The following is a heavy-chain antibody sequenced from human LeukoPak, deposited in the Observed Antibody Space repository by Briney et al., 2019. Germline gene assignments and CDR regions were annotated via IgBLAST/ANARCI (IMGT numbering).Heavy chain of an antibody. CDR3: ARGAIYDYSNYNYYGMDV. CDR1: GGSISSYY. V-gene: IGHV4-59*08. Sequence: SETLSLTCTVSGGSISSYYWSWIRQPPGKGLEWIGYIYYSGSTNYNPSLKSRVTISVDTSKNQFSLKLSSVTAADTAVYYCARGAIYDYSNYNYYGMDVWGQGTTVTVSS. CDR2: IYYSGST. J-gene: IGHJ6*02. D-gene: IGHD4-11*01.